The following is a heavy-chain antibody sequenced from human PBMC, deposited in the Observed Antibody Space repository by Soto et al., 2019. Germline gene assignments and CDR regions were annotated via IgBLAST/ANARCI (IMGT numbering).Heavy chain of an antibody. J-gene: IGHJ4*02. CDR2: SSDSGTFT. CDR3: ARSGDNYNLLDY. V-gene: IGHV3-11*06. CDR1: RCTFSDYS. Sequence: WGSLRLSCAASRCTFSDYSVSWIRQAPGKGLEWLSYSSDSGTFTRYADSVKGRFSISRDNAKNSLYLQINSLRGEDTAIYYCARSGDNYNLLDYWGQGTPVTVSS. D-gene: IGHD1-1*01.